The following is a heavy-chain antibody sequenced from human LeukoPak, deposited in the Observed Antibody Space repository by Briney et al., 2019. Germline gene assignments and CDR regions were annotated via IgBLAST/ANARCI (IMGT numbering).Heavy chain of an antibody. CDR3: ARSSITVVTAMGLGLDY. J-gene: IGHJ4*02. D-gene: IGHD2-21*02. CDR1: GFTFSSYA. V-gene: IGHV3-30-3*01. CDR2: ISYDGSNK. Sequence: PGRSLRLSCAASGFTFSSYAMHWVRQAPGKGLEWVAVISYDGSNKYYADSVKGRFTISRDNSKNTLYLQMNSLRAEDTAVYYCARSSITVVTAMGLGLDYWGQGTLVTVSS.